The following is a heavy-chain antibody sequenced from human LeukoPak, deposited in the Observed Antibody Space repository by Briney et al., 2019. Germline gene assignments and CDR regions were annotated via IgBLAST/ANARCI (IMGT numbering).Heavy chain of an antibody. V-gene: IGHV4-59*10. D-gene: IGHD3-10*01. CDR2: IYTSGIT. CDR3: ARSIGELFIGADAFDI. Sequence: SETLSLTCAVYGGSFSGYYWSWIRQPAGKGLEWIGRIYTSGITSYNPSLKSRVTISVDTSKNQFSLRLSSVTAADTALYYCARSIGELFIGADAFDIWGQGTTVTVSS. CDR1: GGSFSGYY. J-gene: IGHJ3*02.